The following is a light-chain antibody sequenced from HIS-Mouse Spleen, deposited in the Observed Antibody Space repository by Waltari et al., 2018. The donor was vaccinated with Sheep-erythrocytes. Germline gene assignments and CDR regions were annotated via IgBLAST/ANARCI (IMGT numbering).Light chain of an antibody. CDR1: SSDVGSYNL. V-gene: IGLV2-23*01. Sequence: VLTQPASVSGSPGQSITISCTGTSSDVGSYNLVSWYQQHPGKAPKLMIYEGSKRPSGVSNRFSGSKSGNTASLTISGLQAEDEADYYCCSYAGSSTWVFGGGTKLTVL. CDR3: CSYAGSSTWV. CDR2: EGS. J-gene: IGLJ3*02.